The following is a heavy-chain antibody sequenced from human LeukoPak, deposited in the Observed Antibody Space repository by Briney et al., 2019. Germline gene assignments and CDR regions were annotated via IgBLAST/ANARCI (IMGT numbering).Heavy chain of an antibody. V-gene: IGHV4-59*01. CDR3: AREGDYYYGMDV. Sequence: PPETLSLTCTVSGGSISSYYWSWIRQPPGKGLEWIGYIYYSGSTNYNPSLKSRVTISVDTSKNQFSLKLSSVTAADTAVYYCAREGDYYYGMDVWGQGTTVTVSS. D-gene: IGHD1-26*01. CDR2: IYYSGST. J-gene: IGHJ6*02. CDR1: GGSISSYY.